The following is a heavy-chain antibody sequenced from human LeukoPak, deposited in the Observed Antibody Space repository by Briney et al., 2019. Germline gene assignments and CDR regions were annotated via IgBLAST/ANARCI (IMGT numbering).Heavy chain of an antibody. D-gene: IGHD6-13*01. CDR2: IDWDDDK. V-gene: IGHV2-70*11. Sequence: SGPALVKXTQTLTLTCTFSGFSLSTSGMCVSWIHQPPGKALEWLARIDWDDDKYYSTSLKTRLTISKDTSKNQVVLTMTNMDPVDTATYYCARIVPSSGTVDYWGQGTLVTVSS. CDR3: ARIVPSSGTVDY. J-gene: IGHJ4*02. CDR1: GFSLSTSGMC.